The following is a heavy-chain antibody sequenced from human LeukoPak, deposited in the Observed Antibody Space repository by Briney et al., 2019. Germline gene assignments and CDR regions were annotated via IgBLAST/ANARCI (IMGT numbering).Heavy chain of an antibody. CDR3: VRGDGFGEAFDY. V-gene: IGHV4-59*11. J-gene: IGHJ4*02. D-gene: IGHD3-10*01. Sequence: SETLSLTCTVSGVSISGHYWSWLRQPPGKGLKGIGYIYYSGSTNYGPSLKGRVTISLNRSKSQVSLRLTSVNVADTAVFYCVRGDGFGEAFDYWGQGTLVTVSS. CDR1: GVSISGHY. CDR2: IYYSGST.